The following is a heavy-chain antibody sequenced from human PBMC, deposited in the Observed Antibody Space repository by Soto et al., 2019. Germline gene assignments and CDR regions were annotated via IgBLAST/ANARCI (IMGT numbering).Heavy chain of an antibody. CDR1: GFTFSSYV. J-gene: IGHJ5*02. CDR3: ARQISSSWYENWFDP. Sequence: QVQLVESGGGVVQPGRSLRLSCAASGFTFSSYVMYWVRQAPGKGLEWVAVISYDGSNKYYADSVKGRFTISIDNATNTLYLQMNSLRAEDTAVYYCARQISSSWYENWFDPWGQGTLVTVSS. CDR2: ISYDGSNK. V-gene: IGHV3-30-3*01. D-gene: IGHD6-13*01.